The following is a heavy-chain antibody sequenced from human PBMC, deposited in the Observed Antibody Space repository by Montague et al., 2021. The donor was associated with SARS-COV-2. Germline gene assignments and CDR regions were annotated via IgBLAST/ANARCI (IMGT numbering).Heavy chain of an antibody. CDR1: GFSLSTSGMC. CDR3: AQRTYDILTGYDYGMDV. V-gene: IGHV2-70*11. CDR2: IDWDDDK. D-gene: IGHD3-9*01. J-gene: IGHJ6*02. Sequence: PALVKPTQTLTLTCTFSGFSLSTSGMCVSWIRQPPGKALEWLARIDWDDDKYYSTSLKTRLTISKGTSKNQVVLTMTNMDPVDTATYYCAQRTYDILTGYDYGMDVWGQGTTVTVSS.